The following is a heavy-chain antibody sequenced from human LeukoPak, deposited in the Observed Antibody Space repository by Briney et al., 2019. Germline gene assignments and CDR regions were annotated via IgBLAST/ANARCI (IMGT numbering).Heavy chain of an antibody. J-gene: IGHJ4*02. V-gene: IGHV3-30*02. CDR1: GFTFSSYG. D-gene: IGHD5-24*01. Sequence: VGSLRLSCAASGFTFSSYGMHWVRQAPGKGLEGVAFIRYDGSNKYYADSVKGRFTISRDNSKNTLYLQMNSLRAEDTAVYYCAKDLGLVMATSSVGYFDYWGQGNLVTVSS. CDR2: IRYDGSNK. CDR3: AKDLGLVMATSSVGYFDY.